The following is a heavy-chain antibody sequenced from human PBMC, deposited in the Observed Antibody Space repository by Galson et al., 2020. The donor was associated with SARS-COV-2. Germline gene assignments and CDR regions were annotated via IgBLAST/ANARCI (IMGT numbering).Heavy chain of an antibody. V-gene: IGHV3-21*05. CDR2: MRSSRSYR. D-gene: IGHD2-15*01. CDR3: VRDIASREDGGNHFEY. J-gene: IGHJ4*02. CDR1: GFTSSDYS. Sequence: GESPQISCAVYGFTSSDYSKNSVRQAPGQGLESLSCMRSSRSYRYYADSVKGRFNISRDNDKNSLYLQMNSLRTEDTAVYYCVRDIASREDGGNHFEYWGQGSLVTVSS.